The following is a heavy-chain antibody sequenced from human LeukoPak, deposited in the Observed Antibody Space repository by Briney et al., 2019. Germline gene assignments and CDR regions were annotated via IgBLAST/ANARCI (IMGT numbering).Heavy chain of an antibody. V-gene: IGHV3-23*01. Sequence: GGSLRLSCAASGFTFNTSAMSWVRQAPGKGLEWVSAISGRTGGTYYADSVKGRFTISRDNSKSTPYLQMDSLRAEDTAVYYCAKCGNSGCHLIDYWGQGILVTVSS. CDR1: GFTFNTSA. CDR2: ISGRTGGT. D-gene: IGHD5-12*01. CDR3: AKCGNSGCHLIDY. J-gene: IGHJ4*02.